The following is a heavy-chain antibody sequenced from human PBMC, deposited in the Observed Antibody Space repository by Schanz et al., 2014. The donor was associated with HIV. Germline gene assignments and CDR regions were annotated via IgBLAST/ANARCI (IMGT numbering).Heavy chain of an antibody. D-gene: IGHD3-3*01. CDR1: GFTFSSYA. CDR3: AKDQGYDFWSGYYNYYSMDV. Sequence: QVQLVESGGGVVRPGRSLRLSCAASGFTFSSYAMHWVRQAPGKGLEWVAVISYDGSNKNYADSVKGRFTISRDNSKNTLYLQMNSLRAEDTALYYCAKDQGYDFWSGYYNYYSMDVWGQGTTVTVSS. CDR2: ISYDGSNK. J-gene: IGHJ6*02. V-gene: IGHV3-30-3*01.